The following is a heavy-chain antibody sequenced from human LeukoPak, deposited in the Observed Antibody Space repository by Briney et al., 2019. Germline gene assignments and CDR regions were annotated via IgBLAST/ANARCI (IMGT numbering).Heavy chain of an antibody. Sequence: GGSLRLSCAASGFTFSSYAMSWVRQAPGKGLEWVSAISCSGGSTYYADSVKGRFTISRDNSKNTLYLQMNSLRAEDTAVYYCAKDLGYREGFDYWGQGTLVTVSS. CDR2: ISCSGGST. CDR3: AKDLGYREGFDY. J-gene: IGHJ4*02. V-gene: IGHV3-23*01. CDR1: GFTFSSYA. D-gene: IGHD3-16*01.